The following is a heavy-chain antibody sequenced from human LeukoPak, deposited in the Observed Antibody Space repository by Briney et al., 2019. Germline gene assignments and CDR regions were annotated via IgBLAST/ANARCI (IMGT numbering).Heavy chain of an antibody. V-gene: IGHV3-21*01. J-gene: IGHJ4*02. CDR2: ISTRSSYI. CDR1: GFTFSSYS. D-gene: IGHD3/OR15-3a*01. CDR3: ASDPYLANLWTGYPHY. Sequence: PGGSLRLSCAASGFTFSSYSMNWVRQAPGKGLEWASSISTRSSYIYYADSVRGRFTISRDNAKNTLFLQMNSLRPEDTAFYYCASDPYLANLWTGYPHYWGQGTLVTVSS.